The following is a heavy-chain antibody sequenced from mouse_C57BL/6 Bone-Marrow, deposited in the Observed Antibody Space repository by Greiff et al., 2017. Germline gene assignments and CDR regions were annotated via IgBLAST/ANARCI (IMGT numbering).Heavy chain of an antibody. CDR1: GFTFTDYY. CDR3: ARSYYYGSSYAMDY. Sequence: EVKLVESGGGLVQPGGSLSLSCAASGFTFTDYYMSWVRQPPGKALEWLGFIRNKANGYTTEYSVSVKGRFTISIDNSQSILYLQMNALRAEDSATYYCARSYYYGSSYAMDYWGQGTSVTVAS. V-gene: IGHV7-3*01. CDR2: IRNKANGYTT. D-gene: IGHD1-1*01. J-gene: IGHJ4*01.